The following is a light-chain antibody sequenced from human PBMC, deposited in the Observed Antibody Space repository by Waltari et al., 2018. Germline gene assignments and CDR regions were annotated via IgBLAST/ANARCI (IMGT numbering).Light chain of an antibody. CDR3: NSRDSSGNHVV. CDR1: SLRSYY. V-gene: IGLV3-19*01. CDR2: GTN. Sequence: SSELTQDPAVSVPLGQTVSITCQGDSLRSYYASWYQQKPGQAPVLVTYGTNTRPSGIPDRFSGSSSGNTASLTITGAQAEDEADYYCNSRDSSGNHVVFGGGTKLTVL. J-gene: IGLJ2*01.